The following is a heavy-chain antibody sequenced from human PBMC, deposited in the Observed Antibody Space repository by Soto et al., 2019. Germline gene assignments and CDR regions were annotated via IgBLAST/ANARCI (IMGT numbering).Heavy chain of an antibody. D-gene: IGHD2-8*01. J-gene: IGHJ4*02. CDR1: RFSFSSYE. V-gene: IGHV3-23*01. CDR2: VSLTGDRT. Sequence: VGSLRLSCVASRFSFSSYEMSWVRQAAGKGLEWVSRVSLTGDRTNYAGSVKGRFTVSRDNFKNTLYLEMDSLRPEDTAIYYCARGGGYCTPTSCAIDSWGRGTPVTVSS. CDR3: ARGGGYCTPTSCAIDS.